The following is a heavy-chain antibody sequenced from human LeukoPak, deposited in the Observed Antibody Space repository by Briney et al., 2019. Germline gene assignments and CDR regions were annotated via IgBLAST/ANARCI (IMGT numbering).Heavy chain of an antibody. CDR3: TRGGSGSYERRFDY. CDR1: GGSISSSNW. CDR2: IYHSGST. V-gene: IGHV4-4*02. Sequence: SGTLSLTCAVSGGSISSSNWWSWVRQPPGKGLEWIGEIYHSGSTNYNPSLKSRVTISVDKSKNQFSLKLSSVTAADTAVYYCTRGGSGSYERRFDYWGQGTLVTVSS. D-gene: IGHD3-10*01. J-gene: IGHJ4*02.